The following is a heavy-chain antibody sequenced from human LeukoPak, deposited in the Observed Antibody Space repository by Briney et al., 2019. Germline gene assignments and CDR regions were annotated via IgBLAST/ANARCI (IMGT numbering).Heavy chain of an antibody. Sequence: GGSLRLSCAASGFTFSNYWMHWVRQAPGKGLVWVSRINTDGSSTTYADFVKGRFTISRDNAKNTLYLQMNSLRAEDTAVYYCAKRGSGDYFDYWGQGTLVTVSS. D-gene: IGHD3-10*01. V-gene: IGHV3-74*01. CDR3: AKRGSGDYFDY. CDR1: GFTFSNYW. J-gene: IGHJ4*02. CDR2: INTDGSST.